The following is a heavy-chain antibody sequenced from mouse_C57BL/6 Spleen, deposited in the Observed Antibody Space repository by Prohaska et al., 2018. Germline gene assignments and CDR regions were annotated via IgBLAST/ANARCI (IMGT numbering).Heavy chain of an antibody. J-gene: IGHJ1*03. CDR1: GFTFSGFW. CDR3: MRYGSSYWYFDV. CDR2: IHSDVSAI. Sequence: EVQLLETGGGLVQPGGSRGLSCEGSGFTFSGFWMSWVRQTPGKTLEWMGDIHSDVSAINYAPSIKDRFTIFRDNDKSTLYLQMSNVRSEDTATYFCMRYGSSYWYFDVWGTGTTVTVSS. D-gene: IGHD1-1*01. V-gene: IGHV11-2*01.